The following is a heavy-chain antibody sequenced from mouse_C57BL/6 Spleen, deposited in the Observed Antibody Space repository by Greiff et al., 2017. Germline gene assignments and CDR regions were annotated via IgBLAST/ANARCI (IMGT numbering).Heavy chain of an antibody. CDR2: ISDGGSYT. CDR3: AREGYDSWFAY. CDR1: GFTFSSYA. D-gene: IGHD2-4*01. V-gene: IGHV5-4*01. J-gene: IGHJ3*01. Sequence: EVNLVESGGGLVKPGGSLKLSCAASGFTFSSYAMSWVRQTPEKRLEWVATISDGGSYTYYPDNVKGRFTISRDNAKNNLYLQMSHLKSEDTAMYYCAREGYDSWFAYWGQGTLVTVSA.